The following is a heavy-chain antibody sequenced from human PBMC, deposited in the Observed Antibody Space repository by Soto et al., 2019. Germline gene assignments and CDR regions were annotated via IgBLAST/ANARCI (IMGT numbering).Heavy chain of an antibody. CDR1: GYTFTSYG. CDR3: ARADYYDSSGYYWFDP. D-gene: IGHD3-22*01. CDR2: ISAYNGNT. V-gene: IGHV1-18*04. J-gene: IGHJ5*02. Sequence: QVQLVQSGAEVKKPGASVKVSCKASGYTFTSYGISWVRQAPGQGLEWLGWISAYNGNTNYAQKLQGSVPLTTDTSTSTAYMELRSLRSDDTAVYYCARADYYDSSGYYWFDPWGQGTLVTVSS.